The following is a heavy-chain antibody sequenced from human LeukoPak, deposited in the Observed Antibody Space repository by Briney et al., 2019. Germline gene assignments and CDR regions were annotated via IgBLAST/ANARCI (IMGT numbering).Heavy chain of an antibody. J-gene: IGHJ4*02. CDR3: ARTRWIQLWSHHFDY. D-gene: IGHD5-18*01. CDR2: INHSGST. CDR1: GGSFSGYY. V-gene: IGHV4-34*01. Sequence: SETLSLTCAVYGGSFSGYYWSWIRQPPGKGLEWIGEINHSGSTNYNPSLKSRVTISVDTSKNQFSLKLSSVTAADTAVYYCARTRWIQLWSHHFDYWGQGTLVTVSS.